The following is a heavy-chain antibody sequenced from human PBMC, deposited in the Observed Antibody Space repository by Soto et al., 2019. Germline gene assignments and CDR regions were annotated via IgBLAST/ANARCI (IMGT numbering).Heavy chain of an antibody. J-gene: IGHJ4*02. CDR2: ISGSSRYT. CDR1: GFTFSSYW. CDR3: ARHTSGWHYYDY. D-gene: IGHD6-19*01. Sequence: GSLRLSCAASGFTFSSYWMHWVRQAPGKGLVWVSYISGSSRYTNFADSVKGRFTISRDNAKNSLYLQMNSLRVEDTAVYYCARHTSGWHYYDYWGQGTPVTVSS. V-gene: IGHV3-21*05.